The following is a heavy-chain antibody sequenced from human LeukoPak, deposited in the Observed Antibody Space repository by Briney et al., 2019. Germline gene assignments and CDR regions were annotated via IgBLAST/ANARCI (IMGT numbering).Heavy chain of an antibody. CDR2: ISTSGTTK. V-gene: IGHV3-48*03. J-gene: IGHJ6*03. Sequence: GGSLRLSCAASGFTFSSYELNWVRQAPGKGLERLSHISTSGTTKYYANSVKGRFTIFRDNAKNSVYLQMNSLTAEDTGLYYCARDATTQVGWVYMDVWGKGTTVTISS. D-gene: IGHD1-1*01. CDR1: GFTFSSYE. CDR3: ARDATTQVGWVYMDV.